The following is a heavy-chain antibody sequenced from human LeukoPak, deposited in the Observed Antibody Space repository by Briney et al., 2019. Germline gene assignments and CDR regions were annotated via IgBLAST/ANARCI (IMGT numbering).Heavy chain of an antibody. V-gene: IGHV4-30-2*01. Sequence: SQTLSLTCAVSGDSMSSGGYSWSWIPQPPGKGLEWIGYIYHSGSTYYNPSLKSRVTISVDRSKNQFSLRLSSVTAADTAVYYCARGGTGHDAFDKWGQGTMVTVSS. CDR3: ARGGTGHDAFDK. CDR1: GDSMSSGGYS. J-gene: IGHJ3*02. CDR2: IYHSGST. D-gene: IGHD7-27*01.